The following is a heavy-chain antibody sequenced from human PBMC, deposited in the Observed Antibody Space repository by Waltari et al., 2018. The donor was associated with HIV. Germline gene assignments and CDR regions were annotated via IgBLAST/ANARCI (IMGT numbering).Heavy chain of an antibody. CDR3: VAEVGPRDFGN. D-gene: IGHD1-26*01. CDR2: ITYDAGGI. Sequence: QVQLVESGGGVVQPGGYLRLSCAASGFTFSDNAMHWVRQASGKGPEWLTFITYDAGGIFYADSVRGRFTVSRDNSKNTQFLQMNSLRPEDSAVYFCVAEVGPRDFGNWGQGVLVTVSS. J-gene: IGHJ4*02. V-gene: IGHV3-30*03. CDR1: GFTFSDNA.